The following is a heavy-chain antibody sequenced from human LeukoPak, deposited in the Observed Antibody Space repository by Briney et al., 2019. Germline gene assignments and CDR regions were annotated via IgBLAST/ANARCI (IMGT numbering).Heavy chain of an antibody. Sequence: GASVKVSCKASGYTFTSYGISWVRQAPGQGLEWMGWISAYNGNTNYAQKLQGRVTMTTDTSTSTAYMELRSLRSDDTAVYYSARYFDFWSGYYHFDYWGQGTLVTVSS. V-gene: IGHV1-18*01. CDR2: ISAYNGNT. J-gene: IGHJ4*02. CDR1: GYTFTSYG. D-gene: IGHD3-3*01. CDR3: ARYFDFWSGYYHFDY.